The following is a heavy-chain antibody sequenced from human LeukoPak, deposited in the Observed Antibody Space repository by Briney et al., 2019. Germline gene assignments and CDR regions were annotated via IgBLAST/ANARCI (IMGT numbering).Heavy chain of an antibody. D-gene: IGHD3-22*01. V-gene: IGHV4-4*07. CDR1: GGSISSYY. CDR2: IYTSGST. Sequence: SETLSLTCTVSGGSISSYYWSWLRQPAGKGLEWIGRIYTSGSTNYNPSLKSRVTMSVDTSKNQFSLKLSSVTAADTAVYYCARDRNQYYYDSRGYHDAFDIWGQGTMVTVSS. J-gene: IGHJ3*02. CDR3: ARDRNQYYYDSRGYHDAFDI.